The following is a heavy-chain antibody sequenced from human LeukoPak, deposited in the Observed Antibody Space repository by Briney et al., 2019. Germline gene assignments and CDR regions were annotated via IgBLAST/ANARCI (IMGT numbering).Heavy chain of an antibody. J-gene: IGHJ2*01. CDR1: GFTVSSNY. Sequence: GGSLRLSCAASGFTVSSNYMSWVRQAPGKGLEWVSLIYSGVSTYYADSVKGRFTISRDNSKNTLYLQMNSLRAEDTAVYYCARDPGSRYFDLWGRGTLVTVSS. CDR2: IYSGVST. CDR3: ARDPGSRYFDL. V-gene: IGHV3-53*01.